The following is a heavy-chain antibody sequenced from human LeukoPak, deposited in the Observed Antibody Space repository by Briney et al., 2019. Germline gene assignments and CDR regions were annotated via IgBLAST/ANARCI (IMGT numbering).Heavy chain of an antibody. CDR3: ASSYSSSWYVIQD. J-gene: IGHJ1*01. Sequence: GGSLRLSCAASGFTFSSYAMHWVRQAPSKGLEWVAVISYDGSNKYYADSVKGRFTISRDNSKNTLYLQMNSLRAEDTAVYYCASSYSSSWYVIQDWGQGTLVTVSS. CDR2: ISYDGSNK. V-gene: IGHV3-30-3*01. D-gene: IGHD6-13*01. CDR1: GFTFSSYA.